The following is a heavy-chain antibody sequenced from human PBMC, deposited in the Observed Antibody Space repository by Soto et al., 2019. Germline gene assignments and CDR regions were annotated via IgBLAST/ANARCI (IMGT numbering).Heavy chain of an antibody. Sequence: GGSLRLSCAASGFTFSAYWMHWVRQAPGKGLVWVSRTSPNGNEIAYADSVKGRFTISRDNAKNTLYLQMNSLRAEDTAVYYCVGGLAGTPDYWGRGTLVTVSS. CDR2: TSPNGNEI. V-gene: IGHV3-74*01. CDR1: GFTFSAYW. D-gene: IGHD6-19*01. J-gene: IGHJ4*02. CDR3: VGGLAGTPDY.